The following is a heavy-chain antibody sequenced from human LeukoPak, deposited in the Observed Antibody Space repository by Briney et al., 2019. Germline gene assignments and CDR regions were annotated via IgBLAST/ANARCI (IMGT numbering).Heavy chain of an antibody. J-gene: IGHJ4*02. CDR1: GFTFNTYA. Sequence: GGSLRLSCAASGFTFNTYAMSWVRQAPGKGLHWVSAISGSGGTTHYADSVKGRFTISRDNSKNTLYLQMNSLRAEDTAIYYCAKEMTTIYAYFDYWGQGTLVTVSS. D-gene: IGHD5-24*01. CDR2: ISGSGGTT. CDR3: AKEMTTIYAYFDY. V-gene: IGHV3-23*01.